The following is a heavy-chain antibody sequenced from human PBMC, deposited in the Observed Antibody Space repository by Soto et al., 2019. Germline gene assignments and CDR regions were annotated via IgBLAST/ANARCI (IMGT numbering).Heavy chain of an antibody. D-gene: IGHD4-17*01. CDR1: GFTFSSYS. J-gene: IGHJ4*02. V-gene: IGHV3-48*01. CDR2: ISSSSRTI. CDR3: ARDAYGDYLFDY. Sequence: EVQLVESGGGLVQPGGSLRLSCAASGFTFSSYSMNWVRQAPGKGLEWVSYISSSSRTIYYADSVKGRFTISRDNAKNSLYLQMNSLRAEDKAVYYCARDAYGDYLFDYWCQGTLVTVSS.